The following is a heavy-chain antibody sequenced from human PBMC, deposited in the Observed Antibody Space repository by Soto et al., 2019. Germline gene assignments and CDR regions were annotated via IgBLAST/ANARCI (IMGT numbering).Heavy chain of an antibody. CDR1: GYTFTGYY. D-gene: IGHD1-26*01. V-gene: IGHV1-2*04. J-gene: IGHJ6*02. CDR3: ARVPRGATTRGRMDYYGMDV. Sequence: GASVKVSCKASGYTFTGYYMHWVRQAPGQGLEWMGWINPNSGGTNYAQKFQGWVTMTRDTSISTAYMELSRLRSDDTAVYYCARVPRGATTRGRMDYYGMDVWGQGTTVTVSS. CDR2: INPNSGGT.